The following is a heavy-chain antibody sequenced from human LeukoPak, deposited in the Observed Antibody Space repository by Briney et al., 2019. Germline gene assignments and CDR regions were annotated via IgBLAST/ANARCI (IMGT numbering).Heavy chain of an antibody. CDR1: EFTFSDYG. J-gene: IGHJ4*02. CDR3: AKAASGVISGFDS. V-gene: IGHV3-9*01. Sequence: PGGSLRLSCTASEFTFSDYGMHWVRQVPGKGLEWVSGINWSSENIDYADSVKGRFTISRDNAKKSLSLQMNNLRDDDTALYYCAKAASGVISGFDSWGQGILVTVSS. CDR2: INWSSENI. D-gene: IGHD3/OR15-3a*01.